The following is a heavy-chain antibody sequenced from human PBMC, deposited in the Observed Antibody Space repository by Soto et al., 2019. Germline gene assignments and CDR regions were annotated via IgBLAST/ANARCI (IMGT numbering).Heavy chain of an antibody. J-gene: IGHJ6*03. CDR1: GFTFSSYA. V-gene: IGHV3-23*01. CDR3: AKANLSQLPFYYYYYYMDV. D-gene: IGHD1-1*01. CDR2: ISGSGGST. Sequence: GGSLRLSCAASGFTFSSYAMSWVRQAPGKGLEWVSAISGSGGSTYYADSVKGRFTISRDNSKNTLYLQMNSLRAEDTAVYYCAKANLSQLPFYYYYYYMDVWGKGTTVTVSS.